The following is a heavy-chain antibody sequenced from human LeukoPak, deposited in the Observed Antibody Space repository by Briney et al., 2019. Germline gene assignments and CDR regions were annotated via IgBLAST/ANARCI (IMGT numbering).Heavy chain of an antibody. CDR1: GGSFSGYY. CDR2: INHSGST. J-gene: IGHJ5*02. D-gene: IGHD2-15*01. V-gene: IGHV4-34*01. CDR3: ARGPNRVVVVAATRGWLDP. Sequence: PSETLSLTCAVDGGSFSGYYWSWSRQPPGKGLEWIGEINHSGSTNYNPSLKSRVTISVDTSKNQFSLKLSSVTAADTAVYYCARGPNRVVVVAATRGWLDPSGQGTLVTVSS.